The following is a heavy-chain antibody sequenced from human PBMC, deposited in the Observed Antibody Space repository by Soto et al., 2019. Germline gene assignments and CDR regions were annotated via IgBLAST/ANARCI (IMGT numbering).Heavy chain of an antibody. J-gene: IGHJ4*02. V-gene: IGHV3-30*18. CDR1: GFNFDNYG. D-gene: IGHD1-7*01. CDR3: AKDRVGGTFYTPLGF. CDR2: ISYDGSNK. Sequence: GGSLRLSCQASGFNFDNYGMHWVRQAPGKGLEWVAVISYDGSNKYYADSVKGRFTISRDNSKNTLSLHLNTLKPEDTAVYHCAKDRVGGTFYTPLGFWGQGTLVTVSS.